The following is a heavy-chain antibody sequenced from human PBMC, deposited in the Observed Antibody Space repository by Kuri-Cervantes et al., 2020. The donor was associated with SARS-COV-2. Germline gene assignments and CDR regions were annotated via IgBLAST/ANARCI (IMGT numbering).Heavy chain of an antibody. CDR2: VNSDGSST. D-gene: IGHD3-22*01. V-gene: IGHV3-74*01. J-gene: IGHJ4*02. Sequence: GESLKISCAASGFTFSSYWMHWVRQAPGKGLVWVSRVNSDGSSTSYADSVKGRFTISRDNAKNTLYLQMNSLRAEDTAVYYCAREQYYYDSSGYYGLFDYWGQGNLVNVSS. CDR1: GFTFSSYW. CDR3: AREQYYYDSSGYYGLFDY.